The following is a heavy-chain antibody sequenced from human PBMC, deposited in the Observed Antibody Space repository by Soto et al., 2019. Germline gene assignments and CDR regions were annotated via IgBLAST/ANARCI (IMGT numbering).Heavy chain of an antibody. J-gene: IGHJ5*02. CDR1: GGSISSGGYS. Sequence: PSETLSLTCAVSGGSISSGGYSWSWIRQPPGKGLEWIGYIYHSGSTYYNPSLKSRVTISVDRSKNQFSLKLSSVTAADTAVYYCARESSSSWENWFDPWGQGTLVTVS. CDR2: IYHSGST. CDR3: ARESSSSWENWFDP. V-gene: IGHV4-30-2*01. D-gene: IGHD6-13*01.